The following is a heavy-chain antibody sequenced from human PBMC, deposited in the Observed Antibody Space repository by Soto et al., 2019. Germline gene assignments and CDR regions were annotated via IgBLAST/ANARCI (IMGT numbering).Heavy chain of an antibody. V-gene: IGHV3-48*01. CDR3: ARHPERIAEIGWFDP. Sequence: EVQLVESGGGLVQPGGSLRLSCAASGFTFSSYSMNWVRQAPGKGLEGVSYISSSSSTIYYADSVKGRFTISRDNAKNPLYLQMNSLRAEDTAVYYCARHPERIAEIGWFDPWGQGTLVTVSA. J-gene: IGHJ5*02. CDR2: ISSSSSTI. CDR1: GFTFSSYS. D-gene: IGHD6-13*01.